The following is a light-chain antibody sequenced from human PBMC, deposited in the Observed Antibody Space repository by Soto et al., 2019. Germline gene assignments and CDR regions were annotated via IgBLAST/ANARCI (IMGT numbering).Light chain of an antibody. V-gene: IGKV3-15*01. CDR2: GAS. CDR3: QQYHNWPIT. Sequence: EIVMTQSAATLSVPPGERATLSCRTSQSVSNNLAWYKQNLGQAPRLIFYGASTRATGVPAGFSGSGSGTDFTLTIHSLQSEDFAVYSCQQYHNWPITFGQGTRLEIK. CDR1: QSVSNN. J-gene: IGKJ5*01.